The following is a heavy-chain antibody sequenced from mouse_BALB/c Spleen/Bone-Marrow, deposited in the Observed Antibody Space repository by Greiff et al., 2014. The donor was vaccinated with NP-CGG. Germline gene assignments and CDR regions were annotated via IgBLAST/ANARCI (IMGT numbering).Heavy chain of an antibody. CDR3: ARKGYTGYFDV. D-gene: IGHD2-2*01. CDR2: MWSGGGT. V-gene: IGHV2-2*02. CDR1: GFSLTTYG. J-gene: IGHJ1*01. Sequence: QVQLKQLGPGLVKPSQSLSITCTVSGFSLTTYGLHWVRQSPGKGLEWLGVMWSGGGTDYNAAFISRLIITKDNSKSQVFFKMNSLQTNDTAMYYCARKGYTGYFDVWGAGTTVTVSS.